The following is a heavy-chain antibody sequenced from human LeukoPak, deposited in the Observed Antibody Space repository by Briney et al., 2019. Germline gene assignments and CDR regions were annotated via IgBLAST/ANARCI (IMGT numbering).Heavy chain of an antibody. D-gene: IGHD6-13*01. CDR2: ISGSGGVT. CDR3: AKLGSSWYYFDY. V-gene: IGHV3-23*01. Sequence: GGSLRLACAASGFTFSSYDMIWVRQAPGKGLEWVSDISGSGGVTNYADSVKGRLIISRDSSKETLDLQMNSLRVEDTAVYYCAKLGSSWYYFDYWGQGTLVTVSS. CDR1: GFTFSSYD. J-gene: IGHJ4*02.